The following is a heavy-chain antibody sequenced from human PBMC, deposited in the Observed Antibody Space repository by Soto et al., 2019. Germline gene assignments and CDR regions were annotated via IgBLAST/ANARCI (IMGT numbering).Heavy chain of an antibody. CDR1: GFTFGTYA. CDR3: ARETHFIDY. J-gene: IGHJ4*02. D-gene: IGHD1-26*01. CDR2: ISGGGGRT. Sequence: EVQLLESGGGLVQPGGSLRLSCAASGFTFGTYAMSWVRQAPGKGLEWVSAISGGGGRTYYADSVKGRFTISRDNAKNSLHLQLNSLRDEDTAVYYCARETHFIDYWGQGTLVSVSA. V-gene: IGHV3-23*01.